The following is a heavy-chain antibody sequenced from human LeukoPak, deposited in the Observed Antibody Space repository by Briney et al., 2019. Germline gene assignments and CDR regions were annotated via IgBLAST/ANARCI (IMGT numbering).Heavy chain of an antibody. Sequence: GGSLRLSYAASGFTFSSYSMNWVRQAPGKGLEWVSSISSSSSYIYYADSVKGRFTISRDNAKNSLYLQMNSLRAEDTAVYYCARSCGWPISDAFDIWGQGTVVTVSS. V-gene: IGHV3-21*01. J-gene: IGHJ3*02. CDR1: GFTFSSYS. CDR3: ARSCGWPISDAFDI. D-gene: IGHD6-19*01. CDR2: ISSSSSYI.